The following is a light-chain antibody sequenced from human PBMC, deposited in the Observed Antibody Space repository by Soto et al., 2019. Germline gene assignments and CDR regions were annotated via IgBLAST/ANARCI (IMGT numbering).Light chain of an antibody. CDR1: QTIKSN. J-gene: IGKJ1*01. CDR3: QQSDNWPPWT. CDR2: GAS. Sequence: EVVMTQSPAPLSVSPGDRATLSCRASQTIKSNLAWYQQKPGQAPKLLIYGASTRATGIPTRFSGSGSGTEFTLIISSLQSEDFAVYYCQQSDNWPPWTFGEGTKVEIK. V-gene: IGKV3-15*01.